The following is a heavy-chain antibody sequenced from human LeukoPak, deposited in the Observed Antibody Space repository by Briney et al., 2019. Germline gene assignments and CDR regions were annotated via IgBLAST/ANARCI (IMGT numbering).Heavy chain of an antibody. CDR1: GGSFSGYY. CDR2: INHSGST. J-gene: IGHJ5*02. V-gene: IGHV4-34*01. CDR3: ASSRLRYFDWLLPT. D-gene: IGHD3-9*01. Sequence: SETLSLTCAVYGGSFSGYYWSWIRQPPGKGLEWIGEINHSGSTNYNPSLKSRVTISVDKSKNQFSLKLSSVTAADTAVYYCASSRLRYFDWLLPTWGQGTLVTVSS.